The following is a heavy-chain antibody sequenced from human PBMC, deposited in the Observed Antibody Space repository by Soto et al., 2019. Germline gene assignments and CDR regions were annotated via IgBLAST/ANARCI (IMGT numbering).Heavy chain of an antibody. CDR3: ARRLLGATVTYFDY. D-gene: IGHD1-26*01. CDR2: ISYEGSNK. J-gene: IGHJ4*01. V-gene: IGHV3-30*04. Sequence: GWSLRLSCAASGFTVSSYAMHWVRQAPGKGLEWMAVISYEGSNKYYADSVKGRFTISRDKSKNTLYLQMNSLRVEDTAVYYCARRLLGATVTYFDYWGQGTLVTVSS. CDR1: GFTVSSYA.